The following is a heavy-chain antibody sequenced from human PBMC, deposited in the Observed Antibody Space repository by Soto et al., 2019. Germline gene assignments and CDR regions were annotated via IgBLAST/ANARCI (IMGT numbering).Heavy chain of an antibody. CDR3: ARGGDGFDL. J-gene: IGHJ3*01. V-gene: IGHV4-31*02. CDR1: C. Sequence: CWIWNRKHPGKGLEWIGYIYHSGSTYYSPSLKSRVTISVDTSENQFSLKLTSMTAADTAVYYCARGGDGFDLWGQGKMVTVSS. CDR2: IYHSGST.